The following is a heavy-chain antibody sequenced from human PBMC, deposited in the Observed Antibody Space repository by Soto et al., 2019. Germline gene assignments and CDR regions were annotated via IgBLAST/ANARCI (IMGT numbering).Heavy chain of an antibody. CDR3: ARGIAAAAARGMDV. Sequence: QVQLVQSGAEVKKPGASVKVSCKASGYTFTGYYMHWVRQAPGQGLEWMGWINPNSGGTNYAQTFQGWVTITRDTSISTAYMELSRLRSDDTAVYYCARGIAAAAARGMDVWGQGTTVTVAS. V-gene: IGHV1-2*04. CDR2: INPNSGGT. CDR1: GYTFTGYY. D-gene: IGHD6-13*01. J-gene: IGHJ6*02.